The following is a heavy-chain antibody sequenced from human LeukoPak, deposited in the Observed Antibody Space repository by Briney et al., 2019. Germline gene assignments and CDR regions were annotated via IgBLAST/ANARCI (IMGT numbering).Heavy chain of an antibody. J-gene: IGHJ3*02. CDR2: IWYDGSNK. V-gene: IGHV3-33*01. D-gene: IGHD4-17*01. Sequence: GGSLRLSCAASGFTFSSYGMHWVRQAPGKGLEWVAVIWYDGSNKYYADSVKGRFTISRDNSKNTLYLQMNSLRAEDTAVYYCAREEETTVTTFAFDIWGQGTMVTVSS. CDR1: GFTFSSYG. CDR3: AREEETTVTTFAFDI.